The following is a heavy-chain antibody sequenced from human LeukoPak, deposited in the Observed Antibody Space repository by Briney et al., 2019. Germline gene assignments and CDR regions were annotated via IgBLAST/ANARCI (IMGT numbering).Heavy chain of an antibody. CDR1: GVSTSSYY. V-gene: IGHV4-59*12. CDR2: ISYSGSN. Sequence: SETLSLTCSVSGVSTSSYYWSWLRQSPGKGLEWSGYISYSGSNNYNPSLKSRVNLSVDTSKNQFSLKLSSVTAADTAVYYCARVGDYFDTSGYYATLFDYWGQGTLVTVSS. J-gene: IGHJ4*02. D-gene: IGHD3-22*01. CDR3: ARVGDYFDTSGYYATLFDY.